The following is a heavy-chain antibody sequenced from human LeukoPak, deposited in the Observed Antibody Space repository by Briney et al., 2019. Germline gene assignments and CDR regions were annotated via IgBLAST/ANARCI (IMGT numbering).Heavy chain of an antibody. CDR1: GYTFTGYY. CDR2: INPNSGGT. CDR3: ATQGAGSSDYFDY. D-gene: IGHD3-10*01. V-gene: IGHV1-2*02. J-gene: IGHJ4*02. Sequence: ASVKVSCKASGYTFTGYYMHRVRQAPGQGLEWMGWINPNSGGTNYAQKFQGRVTMTRDTSISTAYMELSRLRSGDTAVYYCATQGAGSSDYFDYWGQGTLVTVSS.